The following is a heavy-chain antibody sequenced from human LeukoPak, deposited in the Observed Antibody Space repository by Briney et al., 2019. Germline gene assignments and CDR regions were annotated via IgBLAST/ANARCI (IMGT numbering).Heavy chain of an antibody. CDR3: ASLFSCSSSSCPLD. J-gene: IGHJ4*02. CDR1: GDSVTSGAYY. CDR2: IYFPGHT. V-gene: IGHV4-30-2*01. D-gene: IGHD2-2*01. Sequence: PSQTLSLTCTISGDSVTSGAYYWSWIRQPPGKGLEWIGYIYFPGHTYYNPSLKSRVTISEDRSKKQFSLKPTSLTAADTAVYYCASLFSCSSSSCPLDWGQGTLVTVSS.